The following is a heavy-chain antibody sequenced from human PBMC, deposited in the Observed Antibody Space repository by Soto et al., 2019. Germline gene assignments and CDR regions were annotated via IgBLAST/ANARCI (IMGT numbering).Heavy chain of an antibody. V-gene: IGHV1-3*01. CDR2: INAGNGNT. J-gene: IGHJ6*02. CDR3: ARGVENIVVVLDVFGYYGMDV. CDR1: GYRFASYS. Sequence: ASVNVACKASGYRFASYSMDWLRQASGERLEWMGWINAGNGNTKYSQKLQGRVTFTGDTSASTAHMELSSLRSEDTAVYFCARGVENIVVVLDVFGYYGMDVWGQGTTVTVSS. D-gene: IGHD2-2*01.